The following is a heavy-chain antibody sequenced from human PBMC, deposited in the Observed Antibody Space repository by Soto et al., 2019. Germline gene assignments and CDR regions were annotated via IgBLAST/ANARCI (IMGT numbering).Heavy chain of an antibody. D-gene: IGHD3-10*01. CDR1: GYSFTSYW. Sequence: GESLKISCKGSGYSFTSYWIGWVRQMPGKGLEWMGIIYPGDSDTRYSPSFQGQVTISADKSISTAYLQWSSLKASDTAMYYCARHGYSYGSGSYYQPSPRGGMDVWGQGTTVTVSS. CDR3: ARHGYSYGSGSYYQPSPRGGMDV. V-gene: IGHV5-51*01. CDR2: IYPGDSDT. J-gene: IGHJ6*02.